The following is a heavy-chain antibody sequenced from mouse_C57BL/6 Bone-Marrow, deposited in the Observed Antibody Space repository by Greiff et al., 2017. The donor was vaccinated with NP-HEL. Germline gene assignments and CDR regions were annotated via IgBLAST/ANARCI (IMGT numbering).Heavy chain of an antibody. CDR1: GYSITSGYY. CDR2: ISYDGSN. V-gene: IGHV3-6*01. J-gene: IGHJ2*01. Sequence: VQLQQSGPGLVKPSQSLSLTCSVTGYSITSGYYWNWIRQFPGNKLEWMGYISYDGSNNYNPSLKNRISITRDTSKNQFFLKLNSVTTEDTATYYCAREGWLLYYFDYWGQGTTLTVSS. CDR3: AREGWLLYYFDY. D-gene: IGHD2-3*01.